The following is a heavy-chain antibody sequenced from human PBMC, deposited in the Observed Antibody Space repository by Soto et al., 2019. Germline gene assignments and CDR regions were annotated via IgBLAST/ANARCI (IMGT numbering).Heavy chain of an antibody. CDR3: ARADYGDYAPSY. J-gene: IGHJ4*02. V-gene: IGHV4-59*01. CDR1: GGSISSYY. D-gene: IGHD4-17*01. Sequence: QVQLQESGPGLVKPSETLSLTCTVSGGSISSYYWSWIRQPPGKGLEWIGYIYYSGSTNYNPSLKSRVTISVDTSKNQFSLKLSSVTAADTAVYYCARADYGDYAPSYWGQGTLVTVSS. CDR2: IYYSGST.